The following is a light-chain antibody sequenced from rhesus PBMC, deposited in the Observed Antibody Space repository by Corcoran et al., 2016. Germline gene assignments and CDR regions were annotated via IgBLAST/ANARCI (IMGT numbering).Light chain of an antibody. CDR3: CSYAGSYTFI. CDR1: SSDIGGYNY. J-gene: IGLJ1*01. CDR2: EVS. Sequence: QAALTQPRSVSGSPGQSVTISCTGTSSDIGGYNYVSWYQQHPGTAPKLMIYEVSKRPSGVSDRFSGSKSGNMASLTISGLQAEDDAYYYCCSYAGSYTFIFGAGTRLTVL. V-gene: IGLV2-32*01.